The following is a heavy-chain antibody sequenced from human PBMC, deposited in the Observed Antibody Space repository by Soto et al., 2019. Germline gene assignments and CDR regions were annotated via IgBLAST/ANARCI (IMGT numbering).Heavy chain of an antibody. CDR3: AAGGISPGNYNYYAMDV. Sequence: GESLKISCKGSGYSFTSYWIGWVRQMPGKGLEWMGFIYPGDSDTRYSPSFQGQVTISADKSISTAYLQWSSVKASDTAVYYCAAGGISPGNYNYYAMDVRSKGTTVTVSS. CDR1: GYSFTSYW. CDR2: IYPGDSDT. J-gene: IGHJ6*04. D-gene: IGHD3-16*01. V-gene: IGHV5-51*01.